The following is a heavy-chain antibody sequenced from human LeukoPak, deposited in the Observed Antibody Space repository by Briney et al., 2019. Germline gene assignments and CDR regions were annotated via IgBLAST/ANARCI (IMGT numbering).Heavy chain of an antibody. V-gene: IGHV3-21*01. CDR1: GFTFSSYS. CDR3: TRDGLSSSCRTGGYYFDY. Sequence: GGSLRLSCAASGFTFSSYSMNWVRQAPGKGLEWVSSISSSSSYIYYADSVKGRFTISRDNAKNSLYLQMNSLRAEDTAVYYCTRDGLSSSCRTGGYYFDYWGQGTLVTVSS. CDR2: ISSSSSYI. J-gene: IGHJ4*02. D-gene: IGHD6-13*01.